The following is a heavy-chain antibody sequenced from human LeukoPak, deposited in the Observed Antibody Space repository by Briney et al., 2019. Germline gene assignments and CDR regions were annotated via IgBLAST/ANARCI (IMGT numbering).Heavy chain of an antibody. CDR2: IRSKAYGGTT. CDR3: TRVGGYQLLGPIDY. V-gene: IGHV3-49*04. CDR1: GFTFGDYA. D-gene: IGHD2-2*01. J-gene: IGHJ4*02. Sequence: GGSLRLSCTASGFTFGDYAMSWVRQAPGKGLEWVGFIRSKAYGGTTEYAASVKGRFTISRDDSKSIAYLQMNSLKTEDTAVYYCTRVGGYQLLGPIDYWGQGTLVTVSS.